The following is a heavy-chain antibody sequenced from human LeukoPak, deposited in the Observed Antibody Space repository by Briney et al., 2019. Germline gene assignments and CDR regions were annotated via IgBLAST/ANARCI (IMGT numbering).Heavy chain of an antibody. CDR3: ARVSVAGTFQNDY. V-gene: IGHV3-7*01. CDR1: GFTFSSYW. D-gene: IGHD6-19*01. Sequence: GGSLRLSCAASGFTFSSYWMSWVRQAPGKGLEWVANIKHDGSEKYYVDSVKGRFTISRDNAKNSLYLQMNSLRAEDTAVFFCARVSVAGTFQNDYWGQGTLVTVSS. CDR2: IKHDGSEK. J-gene: IGHJ4*02.